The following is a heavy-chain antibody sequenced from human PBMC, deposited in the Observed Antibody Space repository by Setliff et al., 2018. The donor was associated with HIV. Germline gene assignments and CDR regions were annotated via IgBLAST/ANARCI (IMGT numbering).Heavy chain of an antibody. Sequence: LSLTCTVSGGSISNSRYYWGWIRQPPGKGLEWVSAITGGGGNQYYADSVKGRFTISRDNGKNSLYLQMNSLRAEDTAVYYCAQITVMGYWGQGTLVTVSA. V-gene: IGHV3-11*04. CDR2: ITGGGGNQ. D-gene: IGHD4-4*01. CDR3: AQITVMGY. J-gene: IGHJ4*02. CDR1: GGSISNSRYY.